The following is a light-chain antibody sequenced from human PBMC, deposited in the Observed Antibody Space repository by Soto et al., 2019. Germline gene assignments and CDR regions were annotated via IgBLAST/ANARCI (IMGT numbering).Light chain of an antibody. V-gene: IGKV1-NL1*01. CDR3: QRYNNWPLT. CDR1: QVISTS. CDR2: AAS. J-gene: IGKJ4*01. Sequence: DIQMTQSPSTLSGSVGDRVTITCRASQVISTSLAWYQVKPGKAPKLLIYAASTRATGVPARFSGSRSGTEFTLTINSLQSEDFAVYYCQRYNNWPLTFGGGTKVDIK.